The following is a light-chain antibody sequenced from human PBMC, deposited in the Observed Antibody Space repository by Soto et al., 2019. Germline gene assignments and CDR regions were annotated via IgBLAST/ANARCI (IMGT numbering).Light chain of an antibody. CDR1: SSDVGGYNY. CDR3: SSYAGSSTWV. J-gene: IGLJ3*02. V-gene: IGLV2-8*01. Sequence: QSAPTQPPSASGSPGQSATISCTGTSSDVGGYNYVSWYQQYPGKAPKLMIYEVSKRPSGVPDRFSGSKSGNTASLTVSGLQAGDEADYYGSSYAGSSTWVFGGGTKLTVL. CDR2: EVS.